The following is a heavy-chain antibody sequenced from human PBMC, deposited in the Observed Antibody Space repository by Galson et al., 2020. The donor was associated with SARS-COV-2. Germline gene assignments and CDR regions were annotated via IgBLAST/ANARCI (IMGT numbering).Heavy chain of an antibody. CDR1: GPSISSGSYS. J-gene: IGHJ3*02. Sequence: SETLSLTCAVSGPSISSGSYSWNWIRQQPGKGLEWIGYISHSGSTYYNPSLKSRVTISGDRSKNQFSLRLSSVTAADTAVYYCARLHYGEYAPEAFDIWGPGTRVTVAS. D-gene: IGHD4-17*01. CDR2: ISHSGST. CDR3: ARLHYGEYAPEAFDI. V-gene: IGHV4-30-2*01.